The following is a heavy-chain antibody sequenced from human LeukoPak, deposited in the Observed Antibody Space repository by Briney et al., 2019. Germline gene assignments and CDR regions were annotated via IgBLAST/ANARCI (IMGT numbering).Heavy chain of an antibody. CDR1: CASISSGNSY. D-gene: IGHD6-19*01. CDR3: VRGHNSGWSDFDY. CDR2: IYTSGRT. J-gene: IGHJ4*02. Sequence: TLSLTCTVSCASISSGNSYWSWIRQPAGKGLEWIGRIYTSGRTNLNPALKSRVTLSLDTSKNQFSLNLTSVAAADTAVYYCVRGHNSGWSDFDYWGLGTLVTVSS. V-gene: IGHV4-61*02.